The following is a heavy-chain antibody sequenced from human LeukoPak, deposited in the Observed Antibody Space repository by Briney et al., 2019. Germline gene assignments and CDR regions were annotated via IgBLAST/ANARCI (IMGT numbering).Heavy chain of an antibody. Sequence: SETLSLTCTVSGDSISSYYWSWIRQPPGKGLEWIGYVSYRGDTNYNPSLKSRVTISVDTSKNQFSLKLTSVTAADTAVYYCARPYSSNWYDAFHIWGQGTMVTVSS. J-gene: IGHJ3*02. D-gene: IGHD6-13*01. V-gene: IGHV4-59*01. CDR1: GDSISSYY. CDR3: ARPYSSNWYDAFHI. CDR2: VSYRGDT.